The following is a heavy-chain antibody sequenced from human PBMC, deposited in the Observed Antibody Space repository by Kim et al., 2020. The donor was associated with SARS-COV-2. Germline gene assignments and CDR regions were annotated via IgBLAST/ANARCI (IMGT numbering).Heavy chain of an antibody. D-gene: IGHD6-19*01. J-gene: IGHJ4*02. CDR2: IYYSGST. V-gene: IGHV4-30-4*01. CDR3: ARGERSGWNRPIDY. CDR1: GGSISRGGYY. Sequence: SETLSLTCTVSGGSISRGGYYWSWIRQPPGKGLEWIGYIYYSGSTYYNPSLKSRVIISVDTSKNQFSLKLSSVTAADTAVYYCARGERSGWNRPIDYWGQGTLVTVSS.